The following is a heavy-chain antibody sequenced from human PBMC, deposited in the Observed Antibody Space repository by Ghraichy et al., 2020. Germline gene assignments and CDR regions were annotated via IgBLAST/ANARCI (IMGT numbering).Heavy chain of an antibody. V-gene: IGHV3-21*01. CDR1: GFTFSSYS. CDR3: ARGPTGDGYYFDY. Sequence: GGSLRLSCAASGFTFSSYSMNWVRQAPGKGLEWVSSISSSSSYIYYADSVKGRFTISRDNAKNSLYLQMNSLRAEDTAVYYCARGPTGDGYYFDYWGQGTLVTVSS. D-gene: IGHD7-27*01. CDR2: ISSSSSYI. J-gene: IGHJ4*02.